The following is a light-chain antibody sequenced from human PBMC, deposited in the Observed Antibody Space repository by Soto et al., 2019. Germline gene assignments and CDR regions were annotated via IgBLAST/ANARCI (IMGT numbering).Light chain of an antibody. CDR3: QQYGNSPQT. J-gene: IGKJ1*01. CDR1: QSISSNY. CDR2: AAS. Sequence: EIVLTQSPGTLSSSPGDRATLSCRASQSISSNYVAWHQQKPGQAPRLLIFAASNRATGIPDRFSGGGSGTDFTLTISRLEPEDFAVYYCQQYGNSPQTFGQGTKVEIK. V-gene: IGKV3-20*01.